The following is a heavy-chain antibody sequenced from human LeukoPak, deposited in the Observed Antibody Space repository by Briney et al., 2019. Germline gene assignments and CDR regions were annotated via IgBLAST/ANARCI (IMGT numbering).Heavy chain of an antibody. D-gene: IGHD6-13*01. CDR3: ARGGRSAAVFN. V-gene: IGHV4-30-2*01. CDR1: GGSISSGGYS. Sequence: PSETLSLTCAVSGGSISSGGYSWSWIRQPPGKGLEWIGYIYHSGSTYYNPSLKSRVTISVDRSKNQFSLKLSSVTAADTAVYYCARGGRSAAVFNWGQGTLVTVSS. CDR2: IYHSGST. J-gene: IGHJ4*02.